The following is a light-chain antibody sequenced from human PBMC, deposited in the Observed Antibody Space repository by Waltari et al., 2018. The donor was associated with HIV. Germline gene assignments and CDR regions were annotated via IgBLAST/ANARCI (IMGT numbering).Light chain of an antibody. J-gene: IGKJ1*01. V-gene: IGKV3-11*01. CDR2: DAS. CDR1: QSVSSY. Sequence: LSPGERATLSCRASQSVSSYLAWYQQKPGQAPRLLIYDASNRATGIPARFSGSGSGTDFTLTISSLEPEDFAVYYCQQRSNWWTFGQGTKVEIK. CDR3: QQRSNWWT.